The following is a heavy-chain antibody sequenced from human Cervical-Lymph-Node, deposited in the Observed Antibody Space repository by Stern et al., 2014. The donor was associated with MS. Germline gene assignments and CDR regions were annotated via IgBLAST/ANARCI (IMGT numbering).Heavy chain of an antibody. Sequence: EVQLVESGGGLVQPGGSLRLSCAASGFTLSSYWVHWVRQAPGKGLVWVSRINTEGSRTTYADSVKGRLTISRDNAKNTLYLQINSLRAEDTAVYYCARDSQSGRYFDLWGRGTLVTVSS. CDR1: GFTLSSYW. J-gene: IGHJ2*01. CDR2: INTEGSRT. V-gene: IGHV3-74*01. D-gene: IGHD3-10*01. CDR3: ARDSQSGRYFDL.